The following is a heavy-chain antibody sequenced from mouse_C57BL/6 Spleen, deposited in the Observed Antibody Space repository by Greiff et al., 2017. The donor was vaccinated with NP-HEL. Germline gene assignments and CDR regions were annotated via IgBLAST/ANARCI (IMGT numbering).Heavy chain of an antibody. J-gene: IGHJ4*01. CDR2: IDPSDSYT. D-gene: IGHD1-1*01. CDR3: ARYYGSSRYAMDY. CDR1: GYTFPSYW. V-gene: IGHV1-50*01. Sequence: QVQLQQPGAELVKPGASVKLSCKASGYTFPSYWMQWVKQRPGQGLEWIGEIDPSDSYTNYNQKFKGKATLTVDTSSSTAYMQLSSLTSEDSAVYYCARYYGSSRYAMDYWGQGTSVTVSS.